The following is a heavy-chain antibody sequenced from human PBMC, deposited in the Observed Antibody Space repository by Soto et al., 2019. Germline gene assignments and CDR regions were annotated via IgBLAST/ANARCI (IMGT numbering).Heavy chain of an antibody. CDR1: GYSIISGYY. CDR3: ARATGSWFDP. CDR2: IYHSGST. Sequence: SETLSLTCAVSGYSIISGYYWGWIRRPPGKGLEWIGSIYHSGSTYYNPSLKSRVTISVDTSKNQFSLKLSSVTAADTAVYYCARATGSWFDPWGQGTLVTVSS. V-gene: IGHV4-38-2*01. J-gene: IGHJ5*02.